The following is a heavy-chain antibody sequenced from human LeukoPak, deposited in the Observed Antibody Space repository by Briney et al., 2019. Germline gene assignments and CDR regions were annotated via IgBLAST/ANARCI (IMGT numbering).Heavy chain of an antibody. CDR3: ARGNPIVNSYGLSFDY. D-gene: IGHD5-18*01. Sequence: SETLSLTCTVSGGSISSYYWSWIRQPPGKGLEWIGYIYNSGSTYYNPSLKSRVTISVDTSRNQFSLSLRSVTAADTAVYYCARGNPIVNSYGLSFDYWGQGSLVTVSS. V-gene: IGHV4-59*01. CDR1: GGSISSYY. J-gene: IGHJ4*02. CDR2: IYNSGST.